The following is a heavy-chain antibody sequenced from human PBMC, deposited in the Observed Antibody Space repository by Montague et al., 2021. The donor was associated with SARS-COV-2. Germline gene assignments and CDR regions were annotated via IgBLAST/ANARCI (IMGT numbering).Heavy chain of an antibody. Sequence: TLSLTCEVSGGSIRSYYWSWIRQSPGKGLEWIGYVHYTGSTKYNPSLKTRVTLSLDTPKNHFSLRLNSVTAADTAVYYCARAQNICFIANCVNYFDLWGLGALVSVSS. CDR3: ARAQNICFIANCVNYFDL. CDR1: GGSIRSYY. CDR2: VHYTGST. J-gene: IGHJ4*02. V-gene: IGHV4-59*01. D-gene: IGHD1-1*01.